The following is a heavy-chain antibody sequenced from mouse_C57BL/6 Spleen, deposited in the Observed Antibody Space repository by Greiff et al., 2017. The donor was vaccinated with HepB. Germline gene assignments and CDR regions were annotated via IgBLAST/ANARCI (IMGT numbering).Heavy chain of an antibody. CDR3: ARSPTTVVAYYFDY. D-gene: IGHD1-1*01. J-gene: IGHJ2*01. Sequence: QVQLQQSGPELVKPGASVKISCKASGYAFSSSWMNWVKQRPGKGLEWIGRIYPGDGDTNYNGKFKGKATLTADKSSSTAYMQLSSLTSEDSAVYFCARSPTTVVAYYFDYWGQGTTLTVSS. V-gene: IGHV1-82*01. CDR1: GYAFSSSW. CDR2: IYPGDGDT.